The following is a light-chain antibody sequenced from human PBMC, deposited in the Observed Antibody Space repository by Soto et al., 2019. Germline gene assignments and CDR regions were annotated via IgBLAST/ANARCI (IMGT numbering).Light chain of an antibody. J-gene: IGLJ3*02. CDR2: GNS. CDR3: YSYAGSSTWV. V-gene: IGLV1-40*01. Sequence: QSVLTQPPSVSGAPGQRVTISCTGSSSNIGAGYDVHWYQQLPGTAPKLLIYGNSNRPSGVPDRFSGSKSGTSASLAITGLQAEDEADYYCYSYAGSSTWVFGGGTQLTVL. CDR1: SSNIGAGYD.